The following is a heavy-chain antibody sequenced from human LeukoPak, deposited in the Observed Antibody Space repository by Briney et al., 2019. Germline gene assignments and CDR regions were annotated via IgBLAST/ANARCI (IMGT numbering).Heavy chain of an antibody. CDR2: MYHSGDT. Sequence: SETLSLTCTVSGYSVSGGYYWGWIRQPPGKGLEWIGSMYHSGDTYSNPSLKSRVTISVDTFKNQLSLKLSSVTAADTAVYYCARSKAHLSTSWYGTWFDPWGQGTLVTVSS. CDR3: ARSKAHLSTSWYGTWFDP. D-gene: IGHD2-2*01. V-gene: IGHV4-38-2*02. J-gene: IGHJ5*02. CDR1: GYSVSGGYY.